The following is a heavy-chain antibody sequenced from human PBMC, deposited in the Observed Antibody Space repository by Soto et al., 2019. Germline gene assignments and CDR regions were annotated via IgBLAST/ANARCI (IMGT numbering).Heavy chain of an antibody. Sequence: QVQLVQSGAEVKKPGSSVKVSCKASGGTFSSYAITWVRQAPGQGLEWMGGIIPIFGTANYAQKFQARVTITADESTRTAYMELSSLRFEDTAVYYCARDRGPSSGYYPYWFDPWGQGTLVTVSS. CDR2: IIPIFGTA. V-gene: IGHV1-69*12. CDR3: ARDRGPSSGYYPYWFDP. J-gene: IGHJ5*02. CDR1: GGTFSSYA. D-gene: IGHD3-22*01.